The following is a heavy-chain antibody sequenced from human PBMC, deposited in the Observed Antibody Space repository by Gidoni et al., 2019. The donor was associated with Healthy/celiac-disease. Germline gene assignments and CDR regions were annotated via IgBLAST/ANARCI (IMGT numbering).Heavy chain of an antibody. CDR1: GFSLSTSGMC. CDR3: ARGYYYGSGSYYPDY. V-gene: IGHV2-70*01. CDR2: IDWDDDK. J-gene: IGHJ4*02. D-gene: IGHD3-10*01. Sequence: QVTLRESGPALVKPTQTLTLTCTFSGFSLSTSGMCVSWIRQPPGKALEWLALIDWDDDKYYSTSLKTRLTISKDTSKNQVVLTMTNMDPVDTATYYCARGYYYGSGSYYPDYWGQGTLVTVSS.